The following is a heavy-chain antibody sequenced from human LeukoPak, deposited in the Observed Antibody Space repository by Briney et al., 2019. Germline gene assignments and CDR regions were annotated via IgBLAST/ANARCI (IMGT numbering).Heavy chain of an antibody. D-gene: IGHD3-10*01. Sequence: PSETLSLTCAVSGYSISSGYYWGWIRQPPGKGLEWIGSIYHSGSTYYDPSLKSRVTISVDTSKNQFSLKLSSVTAADTAVYYCARASGGEVSYFDYWGQGTLVTVSS. V-gene: IGHV4-38-2*01. CDR2: IYHSGST. J-gene: IGHJ4*02. CDR1: GYSISSGYY. CDR3: ARASGGEVSYFDY.